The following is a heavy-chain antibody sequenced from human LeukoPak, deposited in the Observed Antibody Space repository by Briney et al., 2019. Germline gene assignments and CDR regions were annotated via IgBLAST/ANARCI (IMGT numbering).Heavy chain of an antibody. CDR1: GLTFGAYA. Sequence: GVLRLSCTASGLTFGAYAMSWFRQAPGKGLEWVGFIRNKANVGATTYTTSVRARFTISRDDSKSIGYLQMNSLKTEGTAGYYCTRGGVVSEYWGQRTLVAVSS. V-gene: IGHV3-49*01. J-gene: IGHJ4*02. CDR3: TRGGVVSEY. CDR2: IRNKANVGAT. D-gene: IGHD2-15*01.